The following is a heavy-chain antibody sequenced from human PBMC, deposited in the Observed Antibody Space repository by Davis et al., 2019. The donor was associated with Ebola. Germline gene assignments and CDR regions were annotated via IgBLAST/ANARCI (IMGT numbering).Heavy chain of an antibody. J-gene: IGHJ6*02. CDR3: ARDRNYYALGMDV. Sequence: GGSLRLSCAASGFTFSSYAMHWVRQAPGKGLEWVAVISYDGSNKYYADSVKGRFTISRDNSKNTLYLQMNSLRAEDTAVYYCARDRNYYALGMDVWGQGTTVTVSS. D-gene: IGHD3-10*01. CDR1: GFTFSSYA. CDR2: ISYDGSNK. V-gene: IGHV3-30-3*01.